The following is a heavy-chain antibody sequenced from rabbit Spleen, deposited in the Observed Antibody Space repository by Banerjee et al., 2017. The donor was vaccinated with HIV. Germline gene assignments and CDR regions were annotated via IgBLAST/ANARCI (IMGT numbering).Heavy chain of an antibody. CDR2: IDTSSSDFT. V-gene: IGHV1S40*01. CDR1: GVSFSNNHY. CDR3: ARDSGSSFSSYGMDL. Sequence: QSLEESGGGLVKPGASLTLTCTASGVSFSNNHYMCWVRQAPGKGLEWIACIDTSSSDFTYFASWAKGRFTISKTSSTTVTLQMTSLTAADTATYFCARDSGSSFSSYGMDLWGPGTLVTVS. J-gene: IGHJ6*01. D-gene: IGHD8-1*01.